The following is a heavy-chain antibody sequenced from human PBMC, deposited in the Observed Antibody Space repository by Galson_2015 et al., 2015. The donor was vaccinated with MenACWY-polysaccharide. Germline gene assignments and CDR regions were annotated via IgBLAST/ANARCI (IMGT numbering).Heavy chain of an antibody. D-gene: IGHD3-22*01. CDR2: IYPGDSDT. CDR1: GYSFPSYW. Sequence: QSGAEVKKPGESLPISCTGSGYSFPSYWIGWVRQMPGKGLEWMGIIYPGDSDTRYRPSFQGQVTISADKSSSTAYLQWSSLKASDTAMYYCARPSPHYDSSGYYYFDYWGQGTLVTVSS. CDR3: ARPSPHYDSSGYYYFDY. V-gene: IGHV5-51*01. J-gene: IGHJ4*02.